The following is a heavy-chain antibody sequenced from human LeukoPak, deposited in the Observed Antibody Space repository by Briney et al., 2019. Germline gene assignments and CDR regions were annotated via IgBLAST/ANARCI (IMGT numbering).Heavy chain of an antibody. D-gene: IGHD3-16*01. CDR3: ARGSVLITFGGVTEEDY. Sequence: RASVKVSCKGSGGTFSSYAINWVRQAPGQGLEWMGWINPKSGGTNYAQKFQGRVTMTRDTSISTAYMELSRLRSDDTAVYYCARGSVLITFGGVTEEDYWGQGTLVTVSS. V-gene: IGHV1-2*02. CDR1: GGTFSSYA. J-gene: IGHJ4*02. CDR2: INPKSGGT.